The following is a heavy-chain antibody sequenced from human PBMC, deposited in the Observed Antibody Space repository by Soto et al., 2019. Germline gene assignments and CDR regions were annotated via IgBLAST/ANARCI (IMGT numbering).Heavy chain of an antibody. CDR1: GLTVSSNY. Sequence: EVQLVETGGGLIQPGGSLRLSCAASGLTVSSNYMNWVRQAPGKGLEWVSVLYSGGSTHYAGSVKGRFIISRDNSKNTLYLQMNSLRVEDTAVYYCARDWPGDEGDGVDIWGHGTMVTVSS. J-gene: IGHJ3*02. CDR2: LYSGGST. V-gene: IGHV3-53*02. CDR3: ARDWPGDEGDGVDI. D-gene: IGHD3-10*01.